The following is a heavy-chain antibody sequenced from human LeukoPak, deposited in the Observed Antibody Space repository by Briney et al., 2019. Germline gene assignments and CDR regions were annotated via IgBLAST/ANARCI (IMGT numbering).Heavy chain of an antibody. D-gene: IGHD6-13*01. V-gene: IGHV3-23*01. CDR2: ISNSGGRT. CDR3: AKGLAAAAYYGMDV. J-gene: IGHJ6*02. Sequence: GGSLRLSCAASGFTFSSYAMSWVRQAPGKGLEWVSSISNSGGRTFYTDSVKGRFTISRDNSKITLYLQMNSLRAEDTAVYYCAKGLAAAAYYGMDVWGQGTTVTVSS. CDR1: GFTFSSYA.